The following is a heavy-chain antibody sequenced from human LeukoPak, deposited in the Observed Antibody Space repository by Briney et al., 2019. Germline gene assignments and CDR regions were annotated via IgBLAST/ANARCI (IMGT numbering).Heavy chain of an antibody. CDR1: GFTFSSYG. Sequence: GRSLRLSCAASGFTFSSYGMHWVRQAPGKGLEWVAVISYDGSNKYYADSVKGRFTISRDNSKNTLYLQMNSLRAEDTAVYYCAKGRGYCSGGSCYSGFDSWGQGTLVTVSS. D-gene: IGHD2-15*01. J-gene: IGHJ5*01. CDR2: ISYDGSNK. CDR3: AKGRGYCSGGSCYSGFDS. V-gene: IGHV3-30*18.